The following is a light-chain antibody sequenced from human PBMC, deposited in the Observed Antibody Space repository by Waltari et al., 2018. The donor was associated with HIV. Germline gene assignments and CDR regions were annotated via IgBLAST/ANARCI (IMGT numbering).Light chain of an antibody. Sequence: QSVLTPTPSLSGAPGQRVTISGTGISSNIGADYHAHGYPQLPGTAHKLVIYHNNNRPSGVPDRLSAAKSGTTASLAITGVEAGDEADYYCQSCDRSLSGSVFGGGTKLTVL. CDR3: QSCDRSLSGSV. CDR2: HNN. CDR1: SSNIGADYH. J-gene: IGLJ2*01. V-gene: IGLV1-40*01.